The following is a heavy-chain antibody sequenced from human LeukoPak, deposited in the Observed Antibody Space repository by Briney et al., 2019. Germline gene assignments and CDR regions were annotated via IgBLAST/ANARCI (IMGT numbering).Heavy chain of an antibody. J-gene: IGHJ3*02. CDR2: INPNSGGT. CDR3: ASDIVAVPAAVSGAFDI. V-gene: IGHV1-2*02. Sequence: GASVKVSCKASGYTFTGYYMHWVRQAPGQGLEWMGWINPNSGGTNYAQKLQGRVTMTRDTSISTAYMELSRLRSDDTAVYYCASDIVAVPAAVSGAFDIWGQGTMVTVSS. CDR1: GYTFTGYY. D-gene: IGHD2-2*01.